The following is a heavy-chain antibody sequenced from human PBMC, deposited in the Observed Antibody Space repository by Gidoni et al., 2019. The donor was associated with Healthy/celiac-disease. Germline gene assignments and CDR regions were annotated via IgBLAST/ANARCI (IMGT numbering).Heavy chain of an antibody. CDR3: ARGRDGYNSLLFDY. V-gene: IGHV1-2*02. CDR1: GYTLTGYY. CDR2: INPNSGGT. D-gene: IGHD5-12*01. Sequence: QVQLVQSGAEVKKPGASVKVSCKASGYTLTGYYMHWVRQAPGQGLEWMGWINPNSGGTNYEKKFQGRVTMTRDTSISTAYMELSRLRSDDTAVYYCARGRDGYNSLLFDYWGQGTLVTVSS. J-gene: IGHJ4*02.